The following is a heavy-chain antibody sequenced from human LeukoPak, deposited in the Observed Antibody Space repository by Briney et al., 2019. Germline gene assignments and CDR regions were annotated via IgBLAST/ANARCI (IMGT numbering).Heavy chain of an antibody. CDR2: ISAYSGST. V-gene: IGHV1-18*01. CDR1: GYTFTSYG. Sequence: ASVKVSCKASGYTFTSYGISWVRQAPGQGLEWMGWISAYSGSTNYAQNLQGRVTMTTDISTSTAYLELRSLRSDDTAVYFCARRMGLTHFDSWGQGTLVTVSS. CDR3: ARRMGLTHFDS. D-gene: IGHD1-26*01. J-gene: IGHJ4*02.